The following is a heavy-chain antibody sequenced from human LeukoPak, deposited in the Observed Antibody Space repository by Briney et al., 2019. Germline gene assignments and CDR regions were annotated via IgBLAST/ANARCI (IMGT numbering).Heavy chain of an antibody. Sequence: KPGGSLRLSCAASGFTFSSYSMNWVRQAPGKGLEWVSSISSSSSYIYYADSVKGRFTISRDNAKNSLYLQMNSLRAEDTAVYYCATSYYGSGTLNYWGQGTLVTVSS. V-gene: IGHV3-21*01. D-gene: IGHD3-10*01. CDR2: ISSSSSYI. CDR3: ATSYYGSGTLNY. CDR1: GFTFSSYS. J-gene: IGHJ4*02.